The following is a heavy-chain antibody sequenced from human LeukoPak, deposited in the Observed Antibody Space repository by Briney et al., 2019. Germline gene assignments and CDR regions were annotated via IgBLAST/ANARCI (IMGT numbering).Heavy chain of an antibody. CDR1: GASINTYY. J-gene: IGHJ4*02. CDR2: IYYSGTT. V-gene: IGHV4-59*01. Sequence: SETLSLTCTVSGASINTYYWSWIRKPPGKGLEWIGYIYYSGTTSYNPSLKTRVTISIDTSKNQFSLKLSSVTAADTAVYYCARVLRPMASQYYFDYWGQGTLVTVSS. CDR3: ARVLRPMASQYYFDY. D-gene: IGHD3-10*01.